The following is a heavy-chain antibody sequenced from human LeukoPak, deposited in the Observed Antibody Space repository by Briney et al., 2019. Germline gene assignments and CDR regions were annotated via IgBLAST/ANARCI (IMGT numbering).Heavy chain of an antibody. V-gene: IGHV3-23*01. Sequence: PGGSLRLSCAASGFTFKNCAMSWVRQAPGKGLQWVAAISGSGGSTFYADSVKGRFTISRDNSKDTLYLQMNSLRAEDTAVYYCAKDGYCGGDCYAFDIWGQGTMVTVSS. CDR3: AKDGYCGGDCYAFDI. CDR2: ISGSGGST. J-gene: IGHJ3*02. D-gene: IGHD2-21*01. CDR1: GFTFKNCA.